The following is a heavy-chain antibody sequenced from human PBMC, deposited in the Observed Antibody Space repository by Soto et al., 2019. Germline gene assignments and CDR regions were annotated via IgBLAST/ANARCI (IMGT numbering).Heavy chain of an antibody. D-gene: IGHD3-10*01. CDR3: AREVVRGAPEY. V-gene: IGHV1-69*06. Sequence: ASVKVSCKASGGTFSSYAISWVRQAPGQGLEWMGGINTIFGTANYAQKFQGRVTITADKSTSTAYMELSSLRSEDTAVYYCAREVVRGAPEYWGQGTLVMVSS. CDR2: INTIFGTA. CDR1: GGTFSSYA. J-gene: IGHJ4*02.